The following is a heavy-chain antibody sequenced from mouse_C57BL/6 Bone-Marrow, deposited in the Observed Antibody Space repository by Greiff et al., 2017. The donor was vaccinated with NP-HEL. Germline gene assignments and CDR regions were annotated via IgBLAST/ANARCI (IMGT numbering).Heavy chain of an antibody. CDR3: AFITTVVATVSAVEY. Sequence: VHVKQSVAELVRPGASVKLSCTASGFTFKNTYMHWVKQRPEQGLEWIGRIDPANGNTKYAPKFQGKATITADTSSNTAYLQLSSLTSEDTAIYYCAFITTVVATVSAVEYWGQGTTVTVSS. D-gene: IGHD1-1*01. V-gene: IGHV14-3*01. J-gene: IGHJ4*01. CDR1: GFTFKNTY. CDR2: IDPANGNT.